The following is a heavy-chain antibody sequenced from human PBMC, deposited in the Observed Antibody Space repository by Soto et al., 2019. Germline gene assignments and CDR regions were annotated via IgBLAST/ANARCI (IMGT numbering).Heavy chain of an antibody. CDR2: IYPGDSDT. CDR3: AKVGRDDFNYAY. J-gene: IGHJ4*02. CDR1: GYSFTIYW. V-gene: IGHV5-51*01. D-gene: IGHD3-16*01. Sequence: PGASLKLSCKGSGYSFTIYWIGWVRQMPGKGLEWMGIIYPGDSDTRYTPSFQGQVTISADKSINTAYLQWSSLKASDNAMYYCAKVGRDDFNYAYWGQGTLVTVSS.